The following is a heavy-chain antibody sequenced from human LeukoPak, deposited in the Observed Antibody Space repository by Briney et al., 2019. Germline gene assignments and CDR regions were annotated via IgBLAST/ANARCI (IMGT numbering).Heavy chain of an antibody. D-gene: IGHD6-6*01. CDR2: IYSGGST. CDR1: GGSFSGYY. J-gene: IGHJ5*02. Sequence: QTSETLSLTCAVYGGSFSGYYWSWVRQAPGKGLEWVSVIYSGGSTYYADSVKGRFTISRDNSKNTLYLQMNSLRAEDTAVYYCARDHSSSTFDPWGQGTLVTVSS. V-gene: IGHV3-53*01. CDR3: ARDHSSSTFDP.